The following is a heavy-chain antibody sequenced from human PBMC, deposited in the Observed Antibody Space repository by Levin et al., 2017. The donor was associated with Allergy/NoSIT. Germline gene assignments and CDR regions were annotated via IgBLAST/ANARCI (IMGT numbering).Heavy chain of an antibody. J-gene: IGHJ3*02. CDR1: GFTVSSNY. D-gene: IGHD6-19*01. CDR3: ARAVTGTWAAFDI. Sequence: GESLKISCAASGFTVSSNYMSWVRQAPGKGLEWVSVIYSGGSTYYADSVKGRFTISRDNSKNTLSLQMNSLRAGETAVYYCARAVTGTWAAFDIWGQGTMVTVSS. V-gene: IGHV3-53*01. CDR2: IYSGGST.